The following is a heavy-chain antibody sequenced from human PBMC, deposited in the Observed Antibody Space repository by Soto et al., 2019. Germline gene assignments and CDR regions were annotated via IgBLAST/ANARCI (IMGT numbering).Heavy chain of an antibody. V-gene: IGHV4-4*02. J-gene: IGHJ4*02. CDR2: IYHGGSA. CDR1: SGSVNSSNW. D-gene: IGHD6-13*01. Sequence: QVQLRESGPGLVKPSGTLFLTCAVSSGSVNSSNWWSWVRQPPGKGLEWIGEIYHGGSANYNPSLRSRVTMPVDKSKNQVFLQLSSVTAAETAVYYCARDPAAAGTFDYWGQGTLVTVSS. CDR3: ARDPAAAGTFDY.